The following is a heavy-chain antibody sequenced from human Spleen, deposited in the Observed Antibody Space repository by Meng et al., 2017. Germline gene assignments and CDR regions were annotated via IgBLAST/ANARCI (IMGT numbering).Heavy chain of an antibody. Sequence: SDILSSTCTVLGGSISSYHWSWIRQLPGKGLEWFADFYYSRTSNHNPSLKMRVTISVDTSKNQFFLKLSSMTAADTAVYYCARHAGSCSGGGYLRYHYYAMDDWGQGTTVTVSS. V-gene: IGHV4-59*01. D-gene: IGHD2-15*01. CDR1: GGSISSYH. CDR2: FYYSRTS. J-gene: IGHJ6*02. CDR3: ARHAGSCSGGGYLRYHYYAMDD.